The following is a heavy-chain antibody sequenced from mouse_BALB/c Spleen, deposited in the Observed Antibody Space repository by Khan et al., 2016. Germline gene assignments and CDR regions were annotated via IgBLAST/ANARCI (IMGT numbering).Heavy chain of an antibody. J-gene: IGHJ3*01. CDR2: IYLSDIYT. Sequence: QVQLQQPGAELVRPGASVKLSCKASGYTFTSSWINWMKQRPGKGLGWIGNIYLSDIYTNYHQKFKDKATLTVDKSSSTAYMQLSSTTSAASAIYYCARVRSTMIRGFAYWDQGTLVTVSA. CDR1: GYTFTSSW. V-gene: IGHV1S126*01. D-gene: IGHD2-4*01. CDR3: ARVRSTMIRGFAY.